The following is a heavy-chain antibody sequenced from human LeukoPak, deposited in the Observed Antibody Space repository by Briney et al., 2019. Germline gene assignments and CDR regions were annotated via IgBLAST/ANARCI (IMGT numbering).Heavy chain of an antibody. D-gene: IGHD3-3*01. Sequence: ASVKVSCKASGYTFTSYAMNWVRQAPGQGLEWMGWINTKTGNPTYAQGFTGRFVFSLDTSVSTAYLQISSLKAEDTAVYYCARDHYFWSGYYTSPYYMDVWGKGTTVTVSS. CDR1: GYTFTSYA. V-gene: IGHV7-4-1*02. CDR3: ARDHYFWSGYYTSPYYMDV. CDR2: INTKTGNP. J-gene: IGHJ6*03.